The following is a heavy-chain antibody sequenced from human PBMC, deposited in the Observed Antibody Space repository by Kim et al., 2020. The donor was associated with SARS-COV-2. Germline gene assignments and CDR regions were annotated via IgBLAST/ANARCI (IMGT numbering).Heavy chain of an antibody. CDR1: GFTFSDNY. D-gene: IGHD3-3*01. Sequence: GGSPRLSCAASGFTFSDNYMRWIRQAPGKGLEWISYISRGGNTIYYADSVKGRFTISRDNTKNLLYLQMNSLRAEDTAMYYCAKDVGGFDIWGQGTMVTVSS. V-gene: IGHV3-11*01. CDR3: AKDVGGFDI. J-gene: IGHJ3*02. CDR2: ISRGGNTI.